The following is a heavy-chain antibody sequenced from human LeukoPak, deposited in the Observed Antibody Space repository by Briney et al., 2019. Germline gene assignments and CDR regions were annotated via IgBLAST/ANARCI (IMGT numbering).Heavy chain of an antibody. CDR2: ISGRSDDE. CDR1: GYTFTTYG. D-gene: IGHD1-26*01. V-gene: IGHV1-18*01. Sequence: ASVKVSCKASGYTFTTYGISWVRQAPGHGLEWMGYISGRSDDENYADNFQGRLTMTTDTSTNTAYMELGSLTSDDTAVYYCARDWDGRTDCFDPWGQGTLVTVSS. CDR3: ARDWDGRTDCFDP. J-gene: IGHJ5*02.